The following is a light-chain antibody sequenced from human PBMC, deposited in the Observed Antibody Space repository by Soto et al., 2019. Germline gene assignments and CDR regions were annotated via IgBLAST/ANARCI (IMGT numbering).Light chain of an antibody. CDR3: GTWDASMSAGV. Sequence: QSVLTQPPSVPAAPGQKVTISCSGRSSNIGNNYVSWYQQLPGTAPKLLIYDNNKRPSGIPDRFSGSKSGTSATLGITGLQTGDEADYYCGTWDASMSAGVFGGGTKLTVL. CDR1: SSNIGNNY. V-gene: IGLV1-51*01. J-gene: IGLJ2*01. CDR2: DNN.